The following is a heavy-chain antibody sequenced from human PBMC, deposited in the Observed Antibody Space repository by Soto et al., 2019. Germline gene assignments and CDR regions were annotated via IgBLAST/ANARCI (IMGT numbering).Heavy chain of an antibody. Sequence: EVQLLESGGGLVQPGRSLRLSCAASGFTFGDYAMHWVRQAPGKGLEWVSGISGNSGSIGYADSVKGRFTISRDNAKNSLSRHMNSQRAEDKALYYCAKGKPKLMNWNRSAFDIWGQGTMVTVSS. D-gene: IGHD1-1*01. V-gene: IGHV3-9*01. CDR3: AKGKPKLMNWNRSAFDI. CDR1: GFTFGDYA. J-gene: IGHJ3*02. CDR2: ISGNSGSI.